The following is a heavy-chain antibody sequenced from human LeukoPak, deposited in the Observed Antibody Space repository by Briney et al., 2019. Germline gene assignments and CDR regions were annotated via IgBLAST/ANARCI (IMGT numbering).Heavy chain of an antibody. Sequence: SQTLSLTCAISGDSVSSNSAAWNWIRQSPTRGLEWLGRTYYRSKWYNDYAVSVKSRITINPDTSKNQFSLQLDSVTPEDTAVYYCCHSLSGRTGAFDIWGRGTVVTVSS. V-gene: IGHV6-1*01. CDR3: CHSLSGRTGAFDI. CDR1: GDSVSSNSAA. CDR2: TYYRSKWYN. D-gene: IGHD2-21*01. J-gene: IGHJ3*02.